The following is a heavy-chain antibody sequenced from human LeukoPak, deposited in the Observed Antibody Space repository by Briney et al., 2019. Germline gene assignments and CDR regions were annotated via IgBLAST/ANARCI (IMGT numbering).Heavy chain of an antibody. D-gene: IGHD5-12*01. CDR3: VRGGSGYDQFDY. CDR1: GGSFSGYF. J-gene: IGHJ4*02. V-gene: IGHV4-59*01. CDR2: IYYSGKN. Sequence: SETLSLTCAVYGGSFSGYFWTWIRQPPGKGLEWIGYIYYSGKNNYNPSLKSRVTISVDMSKNQFSLKLSSVTAADTAVYFCVRGGSGYDQFDYWGQGTLVTVSS.